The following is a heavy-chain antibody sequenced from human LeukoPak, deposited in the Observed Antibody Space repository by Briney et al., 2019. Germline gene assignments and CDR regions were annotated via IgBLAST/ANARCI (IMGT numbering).Heavy chain of an antibody. CDR3: ARDIDYYGSGSYYRLDY. CDR2: FIPILGTP. V-gene: IGHV1-69*13. D-gene: IGHD3-10*01. J-gene: IGHJ4*02. CDR1: GGTFRSYG. Sequence: SVKVSCKTSGGTFRSYGLNWVRQAPGQGLEWMGGFIPILGTPKYAQNLQGRVTITADGSTSTGYMELSSLRFEDTAVYYCARDIDYYGSGSYYRLDYWGQGTLVTVSS.